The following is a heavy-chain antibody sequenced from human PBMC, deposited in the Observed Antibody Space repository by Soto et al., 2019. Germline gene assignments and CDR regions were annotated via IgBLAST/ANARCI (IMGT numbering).Heavy chain of an antibody. V-gene: IGHV4-59*08. Sequence: SETLSLTCTASGGSINNYYWSWIRQPPGKGLEWIGYIYYSGSTNYNPSLKSRVTISVDTSNNQFSLTLSSVTAADTAVYYCARHLLGAGYFDYWGQGTLVTVSS. J-gene: IGHJ4*02. CDR3: ARHLLGAGYFDY. CDR2: IYYSGST. D-gene: IGHD6-25*01. CDR1: GGSINNYY.